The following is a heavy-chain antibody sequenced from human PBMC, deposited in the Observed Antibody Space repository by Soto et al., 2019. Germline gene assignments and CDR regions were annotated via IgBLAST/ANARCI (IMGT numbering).Heavy chain of an antibody. J-gene: IGHJ3*01. CDR3: SQSIAARPVLGAFDV. CDR1: GLSLNTAGVG. Sequence: QITLKESGPTLVKPTQTLTLTCTFSGLSLNTAGVGVGWIRQPPGKALEWLAVIYWDDDKRYSPSLKSRLTITKDTSKNQVVLTMTTMDPVDTATYYCSQSIAARPVLGAFDVWGQGTMVTVSS. CDR2: IYWDDDK. V-gene: IGHV2-5*02. D-gene: IGHD6-6*01.